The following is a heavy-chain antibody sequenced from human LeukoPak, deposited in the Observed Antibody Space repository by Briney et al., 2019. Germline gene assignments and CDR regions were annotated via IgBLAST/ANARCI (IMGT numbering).Heavy chain of an antibody. J-gene: IGHJ4*02. D-gene: IGHD2-15*01. V-gene: IGHV4-39*07. Sequence: PSETLSLTCTVSGGSISSSSYYWGWIRQPPGKGLEWIGSIYYSGSTYYNPSLKSRVTISVDTSKNQFSLKLSSVTAADTAVYYCARANIVVVVAATPILFDYWGQGTLVTVSS. CDR1: GGSISSSSYY. CDR2: IYYSGST. CDR3: ARANIVVVVAATPILFDY.